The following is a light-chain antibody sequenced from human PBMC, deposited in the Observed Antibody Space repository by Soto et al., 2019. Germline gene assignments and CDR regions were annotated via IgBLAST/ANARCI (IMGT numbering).Light chain of an antibody. V-gene: IGKV3-11*01. J-gene: IGKJ5*01. CDR2: DAS. CDR1: QSVSKY. Sequence: EIVLTQSPATLSLSPGEGATLSCRASQSVSKYLAWYQQKPGQAPRLLIYDASTRATGIPARFSGSGSGTDFTLTISSLEPEDFAVYYCLQSSAWTAITFGQGTQLEIK. CDR3: LQSSAWTAIT.